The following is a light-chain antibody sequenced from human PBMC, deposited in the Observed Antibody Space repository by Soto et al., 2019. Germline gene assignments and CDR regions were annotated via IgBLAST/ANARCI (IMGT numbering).Light chain of an antibody. CDR1: QSVAYN. Sequence: EVVMTQSPATLSVSPGERATLSCRASQSVAYNVAWYQQKPGQAPRLLIYFASSRATGIPDRFSGSGSGTDFTLTIDSLEPEDFALFYCQQRSSWPWTFGQGTKVDIK. V-gene: IGKV3-11*01. CDR2: FAS. J-gene: IGKJ1*01. CDR3: QQRSSWPWT.